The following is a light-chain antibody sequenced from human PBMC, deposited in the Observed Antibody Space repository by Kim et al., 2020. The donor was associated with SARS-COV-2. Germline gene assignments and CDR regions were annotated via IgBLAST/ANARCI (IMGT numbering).Light chain of an antibody. V-gene: IGLV3-19*01. CDR3: NSRDSSGNHVV. CDR1: SLRTYY. Sequence: GQTVGITCQGASLRTYYSNWYQQKPGQAPVFVIYGKNNRPSGIPDRFSGSSSGNTASLTITGAQAEDEADYYCNSRDSSGNHVVFGGGTQLTVL. CDR2: GKN. J-gene: IGLJ2*01.